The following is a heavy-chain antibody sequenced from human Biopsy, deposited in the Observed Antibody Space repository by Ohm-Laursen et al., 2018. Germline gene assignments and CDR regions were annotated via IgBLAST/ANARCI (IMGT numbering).Heavy chain of an antibody. CDR3: ARGQALKSFDY. CDR2: IYHSGST. Sequence: SDTLSLTCAVSGYSISSGYYWGWIRQPPGKGLEWIGSIYHSGSTYYNPSPKSRVTISVDTSKNQFSLKLSSVTAADTAGYYCARGQALKSFDYWGQGTLVTVSS. CDR1: GYSISSGYY. J-gene: IGHJ4*02. V-gene: IGHV4-38-2*01.